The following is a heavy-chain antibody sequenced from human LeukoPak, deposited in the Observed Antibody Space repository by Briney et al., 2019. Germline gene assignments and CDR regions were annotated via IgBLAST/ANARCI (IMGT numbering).Heavy chain of an antibody. J-gene: IGHJ6*02. CDR1: GFTFSSYG. D-gene: IGHD6-19*01. CDR3: AKESGYSSGWYARYYYYGMDV. CDR2: ISYDGSNK. Sequence: PGGSLRLSCAAPGFTFSSYGMHWVRQAPGKGLEWVAVISYDGSNKYYADSVKGRFTISRDNSKNTLYLQMNSLRAEDTAVYYCAKESGYSSGWYARYYYYGMDVWGRGTTVTVSS. V-gene: IGHV3-30*18.